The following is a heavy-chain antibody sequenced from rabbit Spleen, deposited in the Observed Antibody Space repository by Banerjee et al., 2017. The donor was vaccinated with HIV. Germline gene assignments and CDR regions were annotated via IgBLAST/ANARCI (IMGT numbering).Heavy chain of an antibody. Sequence: QSLEESGGGLVKPEGSLTLTCTASGFSFSSGYDMSWVRQAPGKGLEWIGFIYTGNGKNYYASWAKGRFTISKTSSTTVTLQVTSLTAADTATYFCTRDDGSGHYIDGYFNLWGPGTLVTVS. CDR2: IYTGNGKN. CDR1: GFSFSSGYD. V-gene: IGHV1S40*01. D-gene: IGHD1-1*01. J-gene: IGHJ4*01. CDR3: TRDDGSGHYIDGYFNL.